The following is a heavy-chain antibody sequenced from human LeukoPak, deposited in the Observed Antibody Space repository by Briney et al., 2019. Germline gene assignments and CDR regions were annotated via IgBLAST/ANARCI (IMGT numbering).Heavy chain of an antibody. V-gene: IGHV3-48*01. Sequence: QTGGSLRLSCAASGXTFNTYSMNWVRQAPGKGLEWLAYIRSSPFTIYYADSVMGRVTISTDNANNSLYLQMNSLRGENTAVYYCVRDRFFSFDFWGQGTVVTVSS. CDR2: IRSSPFTI. CDR3: VRDRFFSFDF. CDR1: GXTFNTYS. J-gene: IGHJ4*02.